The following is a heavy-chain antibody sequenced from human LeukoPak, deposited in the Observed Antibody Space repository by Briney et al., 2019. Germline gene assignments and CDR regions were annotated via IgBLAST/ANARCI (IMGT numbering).Heavy chain of an antibody. CDR3: AKDLGSGSYYPDYFDS. V-gene: IGHV3-30*02. J-gene: IGHJ4*02. CDR2: IRLDGSNK. D-gene: IGHD3-10*01. CDR1: GFDFSSYG. Sequence: GGPLRLSCEASGFDFSSYGMHWVRQAPGKGLEWVAFIRLDGSNKDYAESVRGRFTISRDNSKNTLYLQMNSLRAEDTAVYYCAKDLGSGSYYPDYFDSWGQGTLVTVSS.